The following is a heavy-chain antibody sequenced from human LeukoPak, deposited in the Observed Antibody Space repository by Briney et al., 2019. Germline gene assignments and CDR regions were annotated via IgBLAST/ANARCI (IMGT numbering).Heavy chain of an antibody. CDR2: MYPGDSDT. CDR3: ARHARVPGIAAAAGAFDI. D-gene: IGHD6-13*01. Sequence: GESLKISCKGSGYTFSGYWIGWVRQMPGKGLEWMGIMYPGDSDTKYSPSFQGQVTISADKSITTAYLQWSSLKASDTAMYYCARHARVPGIAAAAGAFDIWGQGTMVTVSS. CDR1: GYTFSGYW. J-gene: IGHJ3*02. V-gene: IGHV5-51*01.